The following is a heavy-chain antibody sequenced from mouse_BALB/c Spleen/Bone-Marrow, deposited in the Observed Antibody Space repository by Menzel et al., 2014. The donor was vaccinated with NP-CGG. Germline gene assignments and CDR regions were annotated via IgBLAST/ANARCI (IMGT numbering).Heavy chain of an antibody. J-gene: IGHJ1*01. CDR1: GFNIKDIY. D-gene: IGHD2-4*01. V-gene: IGHV14-3*02. CDR2: IDPANGNT. CDR3: ARYDYGWYFSV. Sequence: EVQLQQSGAELVKPGASVKLSCTASGFNIKDIYMHWVKPRPEQGLEWIGRIDPANGNTKYDPKFQGKATITADTSSNTAYLQLSSLTSEDTAVYYCARYDYGWYFSVWGAGTTVTVSS.